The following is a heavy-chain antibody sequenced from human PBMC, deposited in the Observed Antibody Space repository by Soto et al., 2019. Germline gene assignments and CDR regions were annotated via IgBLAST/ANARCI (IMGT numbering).Heavy chain of an antibody. CDR3: ARLGASSSFDP. Sequence: EVQLVESGGGLIQPGGSLRLSCAASGFTVSSNYMSWVRQAPGKGLEWVSVIYSGGSTDYADSVKGRFAISSDNSKNPLYLQMNNLRAEDKAVYYCARLGASSSFDPWGQGTLVTVSS. V-gene: IGHV3-53*01. J-gene: IGHJ5*02. D-gene: IGHD2-2*01. CDR1: GFTVSSNY. CDR2: IYSGGST.